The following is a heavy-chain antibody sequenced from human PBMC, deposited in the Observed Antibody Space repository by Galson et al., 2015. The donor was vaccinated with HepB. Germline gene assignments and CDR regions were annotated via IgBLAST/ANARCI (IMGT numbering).Heavy chain of an antibody. CDR3: ARGYGDYDAPFDY. J-gene: IGHJ4*02. CDR1: GFTFSSYA. CDR2: ISYDGSNK. Sequence: SLRLSCAASGFTFSSYAMHWVRQAPGKGLEWVAVISYDGSNKYYADSVKGRFTISRDNSKNTLYLQMNSLRAEDTAVYYCARGYGDYDAPFDYWGQGTLVTVSS. V-gene: IGHV3-30*04. D-gene: IGHD4-17*01.